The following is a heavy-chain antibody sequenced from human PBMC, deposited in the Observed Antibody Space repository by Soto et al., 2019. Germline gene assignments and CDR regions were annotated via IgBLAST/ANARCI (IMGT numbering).Heavy chain of an antibody. CDR3: AILWFVRYPDAFDI. CDR1: GFTFSSYG. J-gene: IGHJ3*02. V-gene: IGHV3-30*03. Sequence: QVQLVESGGGVVQPGRSLTLSCAASGFTFSSYGMHWVRQAPGQGLEWVAVISDDGSNKYYADSVKGRFTISRDNSKNALYLQMNSLRAEDTAVYYCAILWFVRYPDAFDIWGQGTMVTVSS. CDR2: ISDDGSNK. D-gene: IGHD3-10*01.